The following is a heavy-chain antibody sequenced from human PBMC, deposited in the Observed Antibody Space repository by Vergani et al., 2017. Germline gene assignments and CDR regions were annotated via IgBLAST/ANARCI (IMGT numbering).Heavy chain of an antibody. CDR1: GGSFSGYY. Sequence: QVQLQQWGAGLLKPSETLSLTCAVYGGSFSGYYWSWIRQPPGKGLEWIGEINNSGSTNYNPSLKSRVTISVDTSKNQFSLKLSSVTAADTAVYYCATRVPHGRKSSGWFDPWGQGTLVTVSS. CDR3: ATRVPHGRKSSGWFDP. CDR2: INNSGST. J-gene: IGHJ5*02. D-gene: IGHD6-6*01. V-gene: IGHV4-34*01.